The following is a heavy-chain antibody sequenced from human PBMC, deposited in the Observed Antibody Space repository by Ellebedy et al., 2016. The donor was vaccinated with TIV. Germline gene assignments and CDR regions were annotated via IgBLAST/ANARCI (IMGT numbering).Heavy chain of an antibody. D-gene: IGHD6-19*01. V-gene: IGHV3-66*01. CDR1: GFTDRTYY. J-gene: IGHJ4*02. Sequence: GESLKISCAASGFTDRTYYMTWVRQAPGKRLEWVSMINDGGTTYYADSVKGRFTISRDRSRKTVTLQMNNVGVDDTAVYYCARAGSGWYELDYWGLGTLVTVSS. CDR3: ARAGSGWYELDY. CDR2: INDGGTT.